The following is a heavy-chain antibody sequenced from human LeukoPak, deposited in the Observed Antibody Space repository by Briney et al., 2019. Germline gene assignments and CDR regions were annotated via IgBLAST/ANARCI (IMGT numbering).Heavy chain of an antibody. Sequence: GGSLRLSCAASGFTFSSHSMNWVRQAPGKGLEWVSSISSSSSYIYYADSVKGRFTISRDNAKNSLYLQMNSLRAEDTAVYYCARDIAAAGFDAFDIWGQGTMVTVSS. J-gene: IGHJ3*02. CDR2: ISSSSSYI. V-gene: IGHV3-21*01. D-gene: IGHD6-13*01. CDR3: ARDIAAAGFDAFDI. CDR1: GFTFSSHS.